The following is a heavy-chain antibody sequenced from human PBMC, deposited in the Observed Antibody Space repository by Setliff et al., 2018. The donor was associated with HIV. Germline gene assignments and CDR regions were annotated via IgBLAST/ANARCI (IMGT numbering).Heavy chain of an antibody. D-gene: IGHD6-13*01. CDR1: GGSISSSSYY. Sequence: SETLSLTCTVSGGSISSSSYYWGWMRQPPGKGLELIGSIYYTGTTYYHPSLESQVTLSVDMSRNQFSLRLTSVTAADTGVYYCARHSDSSSWPPGGDYHYMDVWGKGTTVTVSS. CDR3: ARHSDSSSWPPGGDYHYMDV. CDR2: IYYTGTT. J-gene: IGHJ6*03. V-gene: IGHV4-39*01.